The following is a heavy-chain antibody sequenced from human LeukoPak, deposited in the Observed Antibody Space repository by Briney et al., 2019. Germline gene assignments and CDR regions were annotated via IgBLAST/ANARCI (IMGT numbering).Heavy chain of an antibody. V-gene: IGHV4-31*03. J-gene: IGHJ4*02. Sequence: SETLSLTCRVSGGSIISGGHYWSWIRQHPGKGLEWIGYIYYSGSTYYNPSLKSRVTMSVDTSKNQFSLKLSSVTAADTAVYYCARAGDGYNSYYFDYWGQGTLVTVSS. CDR2: IYYSGST. CDR3: ARAGDGYNSYYFDY. CDR1: GGSIISGGHY. D-gene: IGHD5-24*01.